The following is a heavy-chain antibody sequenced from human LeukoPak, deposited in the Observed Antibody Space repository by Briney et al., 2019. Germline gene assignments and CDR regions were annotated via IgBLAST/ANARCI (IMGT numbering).Heavy chain of an antibody. Sequence: ASVKVSCKASGYNFTTYDLTWVRQATGQALEWMGWMNPNGGKTGYALKFQGRVTMTWNASIGTAYMELSSLKSEGTAVYYCARGPRETTHVDYWGQGTLVTVS. CDR2: MNPNGGKT. D-gene: IGHD1-14*01. V-gene: IGHV1-8*01. J-gene: IGHJ4*02. CDR3: ARGPRETTHVDY. CDR1: GYNFTTYD.